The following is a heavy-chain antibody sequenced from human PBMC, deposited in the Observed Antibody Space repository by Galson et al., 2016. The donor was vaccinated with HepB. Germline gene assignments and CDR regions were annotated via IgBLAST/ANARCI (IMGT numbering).Heavy chain of an antibody. J-gene: IGHJ6*04. CDR2: ICSDGGST. D-gene: IGHD2-15*01. CDR3: AREVSFETISCCVYFPDV. Sequence: SLRLSCAASGFTFSSYSIHWVRRAPGKGLEYVSAICSDGGSTYYADSVQGRFTISRDNSKNTLYLQMGSLRAEDTAVYYCAREVSFETISCCVYFPDVWGKGTLVTVSS. CDR1: GFTFSSYS. V-gene: IGHV3-64*02.